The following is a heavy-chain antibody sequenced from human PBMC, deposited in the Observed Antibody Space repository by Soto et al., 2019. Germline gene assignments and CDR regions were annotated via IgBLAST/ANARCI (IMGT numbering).Heavy chain of an antibody. Sequence: GSLRLSCAASGFTFSSYAMSWVRQAPGKGLEWVSAISGSGGSTYYADSVKGRFTISRDNSKNTLYLQMNSLRAEDTAVYYCARAPSSDYYDSSGYSDAFDIWGQGTMVTVSS. V-gene: IGHV3-23*01. D-gene: IGHD3-22*01. CDR2: ISGSGGST. CDR3: ARAPSSDYYDSSGYSDAFDI. J-gene: IGHJ3*02. CDR1: GFTFSSYA.